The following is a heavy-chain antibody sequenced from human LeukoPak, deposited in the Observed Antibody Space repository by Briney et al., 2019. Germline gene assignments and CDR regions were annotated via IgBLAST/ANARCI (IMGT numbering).Heavy chain of an antibody. J-gene: IGHJ4*02. D-gene: IGHD6-19*01. Sequence: PSETLSLTCAVSGGSISSGGYSWSWIRQPPGKGLEWIGYIYHSGSTYYNPSLKSRVTISVDTSKNQFSLKLSSVTAADTAVYYCARQAYSSGWYVEYYFDYWGQGTLVTVSS. CDR2: IYHSGST. V-gene: IGHV4-30-2*03. CDR1: GGSISSGGYS. CDR3: ARQAYSSGWYVEYYFDY.